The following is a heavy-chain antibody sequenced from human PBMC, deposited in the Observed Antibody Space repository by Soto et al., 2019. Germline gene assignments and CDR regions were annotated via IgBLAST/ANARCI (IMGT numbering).Heavy chain of an antibody. V-gene: IGHV2-5*02. CDR3: AHAYGGRSLY. Sequence: QITLKASGPTLVKPTQPLTLTCTFSGFSLTTDRVGVGWIRQPPGEALEWLAVIYWDDSKTYRPSLESRFTITKDTSKNQVALTMTNMDSLDTATYYCAHAYGGRSLYWGQGTLVTVSS. CDR2: IYWDDSK. J-gene: IGHJ4*02. D-gene: IGHD1-26*01. CDR1: GFSLTTDRVG.